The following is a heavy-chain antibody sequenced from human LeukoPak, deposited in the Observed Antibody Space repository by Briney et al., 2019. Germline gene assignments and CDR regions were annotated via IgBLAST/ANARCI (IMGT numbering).Heavy chain of an antibody. J-gene: IGHJ4*01. CDR1: GFSFSSYA. D-gene: IGHD2-8*01. V-gene: IGHV3-23*01. CDR2: VTSGGGGT. CDR3: GSDPNGDYVGALGY. Sequence: PGGSLRLSCEASGFSFSSYAFAWVRQGPGKGLEWVAAVTSGGGGTRFADSVEGRFTISRDNTKNTMYLQMNSLRVDDTAMYFCGSDPNGDYVGALGYWGRGALVTVSS.